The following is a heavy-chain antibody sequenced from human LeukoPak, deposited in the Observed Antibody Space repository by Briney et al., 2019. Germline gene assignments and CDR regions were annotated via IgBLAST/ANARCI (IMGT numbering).Heavy chain of an antibody. J-gene: IGHJ6*01. CDR1: GLTVSSNY. D-gene: IGHD3-10*01. Sequence: GGSLRLSCVASGLTVSSNYMSWVRQAPGKGLKWVSVIYSGGTTYYADSVRGRFTISRDNSKNTLHLQMNSLRAEDTALYYCAREHVTMIRGLVPRYYYNGMDVWGQGTTVTVSS. CDR2: IYSGGTT. V-gene: IGHV3-53*01. CDR3: AREHVTMIRGLVPRYYYNGMDV.